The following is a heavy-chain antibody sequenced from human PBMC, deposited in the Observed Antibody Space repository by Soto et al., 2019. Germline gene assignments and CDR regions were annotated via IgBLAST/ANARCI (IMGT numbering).Heavy chain of an antibody. CDR2: IIPIFGTA. D-gene: IGHD3-22*01. J-gene: IGHJ5*02. CDR3: ARDRGHYYDSSGYLNWFDP. CDR1: GGTFSSYA. Sequence: WASVKVSCKASGGTFSSYAISWVRQAPGQGLEWMGGIIPIFGTANYAQKFQGRVAITADESTSTAYMELSSLRSEDTAVYYCARDRGHYYDSSGYLNWFDPWGQGTLVTVSS. V-gene: IGHV1-69*13.